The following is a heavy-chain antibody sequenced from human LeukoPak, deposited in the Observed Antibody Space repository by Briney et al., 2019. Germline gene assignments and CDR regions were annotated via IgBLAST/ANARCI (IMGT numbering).Heavy chain of an antibody. D-gene: IGHD6-6*01. V-gene: IGHV4-34*01. CDR3: ARGRGSGRQLGWYFDL. CDR2: INHSGST. Sequence: SETLSLTCAVYGGSFSGYYWSWIRQPPGKGLEWIGEINHSGSTNYNPSLKSRVTISVDTSKNQFSLKLSSVTAADTAVYYCARGRGSGRQLGWYFDLWGRGTLVTVSS. CDR1: GGSFSGYY. J-gene: IGHJ2*01.